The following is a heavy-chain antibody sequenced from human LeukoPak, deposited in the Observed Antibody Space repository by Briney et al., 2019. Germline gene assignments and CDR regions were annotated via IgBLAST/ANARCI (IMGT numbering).Heavy chain of an antibody. V-gene: IGHV3-11*04. D-gene: IGHD2-21*02. Sequence: TGGSLRLSCAASGFTFSDYYMSWIRQAPGKGLEWVSYISSSGSTIYYADSVKGRFTISRDNAKNSLYLQMNSLRAEDTAVYYCARDLRAYCGGDCYYGFDYWGQGTLVTVSS. J-gene: IGHJ4*02. CDR1: GFTFSDYY. CDR3: ARDLRAYCGGDCYYGFDY. CDR2: ISSSGSTI.